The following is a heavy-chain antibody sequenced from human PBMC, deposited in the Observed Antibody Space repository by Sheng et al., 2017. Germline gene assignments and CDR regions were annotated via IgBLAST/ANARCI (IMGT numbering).Heavy chain of an antibody. Sequence: QVQLVESGGGVVQPGRSLRLSCAASGFTFSSYGMHWVRQAPGKGLEWVAVISYDGSNKYYADSVKGRFTISRDNSKNTLYLQMNSLRAEDTAVYYCAKDRYDILTGYYRGLFDYW. CDR2: ISYDGSNK. CDR3: AKDRYDILTGYYRGLFDY. J-gene: IGHJ4*01. CDR1: GFTFSSYG. V-gene: IGHV3-30*18. D-gene: IGHD3-9*01.